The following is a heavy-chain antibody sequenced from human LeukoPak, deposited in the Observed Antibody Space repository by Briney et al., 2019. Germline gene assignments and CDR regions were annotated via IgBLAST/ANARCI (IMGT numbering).Heavy chain of an antibody. J-gene: IGHJ5*02. Sequence: GASVTISCTASGYTFSSYTIHWVRQAPGQRPEWMGWINAGNDKRKYSQKFEARVTLTRDTSASTGYMELSSLTSEDTAVYYCARDHGGALASRSILFDPWGQGTPVTVSS. V-gene: IGHV1-3*01. CDR3: ARDHGGALASRSILFDP. D-gene: IGHD3-3*02. CDR1: GYTFSSYT. CDR2: INAGNDKR.